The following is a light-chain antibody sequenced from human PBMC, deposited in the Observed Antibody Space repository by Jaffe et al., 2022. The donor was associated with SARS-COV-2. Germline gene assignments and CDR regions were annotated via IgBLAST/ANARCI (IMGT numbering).Light chain of an antibody. CDR3: ATWDNSLSAVV. CDR2: DTD. Sequence: QSVLTQPPSVSAAPGQMVTISCSGTSSNIAYNYVSWYQHLPGTAPKLLIYDTDKRPSGIPDRFSGSRSGTSATLGISGLHTGDEADYYCATWDNSLSAVVFGGGTKLTVL. J-gene: IGLJ2*01. V-gene: IGLV1-51*01. CDR1: SSNIAYNY.